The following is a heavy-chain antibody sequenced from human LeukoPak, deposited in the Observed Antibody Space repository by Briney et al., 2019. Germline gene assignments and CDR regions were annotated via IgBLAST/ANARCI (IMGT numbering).Heavy chain of an antibody. CDR2: INHSGST. J-gene: IGHJ4*02. CDR3: ARGGRSSTSY. V-gene: IGHV4-34*01. Sequence: SETLSLTRAVYGGSFSGYYWSWIRQPPGKGLEWIGEINHSGSTNYNPSLKSRVTISVDTSKNQFSLKLSSVTAADTAVYYCARGGRSSTSYWGQGTLVTVSS. D-gene: IGHD2-2*01. CDR1: GGSFSGYY.